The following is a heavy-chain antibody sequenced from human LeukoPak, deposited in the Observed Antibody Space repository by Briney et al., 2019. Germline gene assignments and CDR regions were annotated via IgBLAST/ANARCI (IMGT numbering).Heavy chain of an antibody. CDR2: IIPVLNIT. V-gene: IGHV1-69*04. CDR1: GGTFSTSA. D-gene: IGHD5-18*01. J-gene: IGHJ6*02. CDR3: ARDQGLTAPPPYGLDV. Sequence: SVKVSCKTSGGTFSTSATTWVRQAPGQGLEWMGRIIPVLNITTYAQRFQGRVTITADTSTSTVYMGLSSLRSEETAVYYCARDQGLTAPPPYGLDVWGQGTTVIVS.